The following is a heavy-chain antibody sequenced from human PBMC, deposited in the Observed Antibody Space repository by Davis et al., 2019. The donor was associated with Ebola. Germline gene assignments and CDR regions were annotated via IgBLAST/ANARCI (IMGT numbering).Heavy chain of an antibody. J-gene: IGHJ6*02. CDR1: GGTFSSYA. Sequence: SVKVSCKASGGTFSSYAISWVRQAPGQGLEWMGGIIPIFGTANYAQKFQGRVTITADESTSTAYMELSSLRSEDTAVYYCARDGGRSGWYPQYYYYGMDVWGQGTTVTVSS. CDR3: ARDGGRSGWYPQYYYYGMDV. D-gene: IGHD6-19*01. V-gene: IGHV1-69*13. CDR2: IIPIFGTA.